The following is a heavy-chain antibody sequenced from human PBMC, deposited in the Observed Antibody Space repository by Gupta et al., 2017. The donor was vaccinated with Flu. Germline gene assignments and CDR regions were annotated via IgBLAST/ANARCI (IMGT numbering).Heavy chain of an antibody. CDR3: ARDRAMDDY. Sequence: SGLTFSDYWMNWVRQAPGKGLEWVANIKQDGSEINYVDSVKGRFTISRDNAKNSLYLQMNSLRAEDTAVYHGARDRAMDDYWGQGTLVTVSS. V-gene: IGHV3-7*01. D-gene: IGHD5-18*01. CDR2: IKQDGSEI. J-gene: IGHJ4*02. CDR1: GLTFSDYW.